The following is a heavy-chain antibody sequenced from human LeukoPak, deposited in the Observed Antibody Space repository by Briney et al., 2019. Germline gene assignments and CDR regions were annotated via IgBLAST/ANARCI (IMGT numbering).Heavy chain of an antibody. Sequence: GGSLRLSCGASGFTFSNSWMHWVRQAPGKGLVWVSYMNGDGSTISHADSVKGRFTMSRDNAKNTLHLQMNSLRDDDTAVYFCVRCTSYWYGIDYWGQGTVVTVSS. J-gene: IGHJ4*02. CDR2: MNGDGSTI. CDR1: GFTFSNSW. D-gene: IGHD2-2*01. V-gene: IGHV3-74*01. CDR3: VRCTSYWYGIDY.